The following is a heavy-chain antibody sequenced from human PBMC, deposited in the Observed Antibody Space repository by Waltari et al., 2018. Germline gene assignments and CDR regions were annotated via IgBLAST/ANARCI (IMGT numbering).Heavy chain of an antibody. CDR3: ARFYTALDYFDS. J-gene: IGHJ4*02. V-gene: IGHV4-34*01. D-gene: IGHD2-2*02. CDR1: GGSFNSYY. CDR2: ISHNGRT. Sequence: QVQLQQWGAGLLKPSETLSLTCAVNGGSFNSYYWGWIRQPPGKGLEWIGEISHNGRTNENPSLKSRVAISVDTSKNQFSLHLTSVTAADTAVYYCARFYTALDYFDSWGQGTLITVSS.